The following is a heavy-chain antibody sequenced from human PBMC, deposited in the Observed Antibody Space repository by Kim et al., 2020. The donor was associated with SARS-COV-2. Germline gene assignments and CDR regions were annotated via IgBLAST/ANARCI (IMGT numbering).Heavy chain of an antibody. CDR1: GGSISSSSYY. D-gene: IGHD3-10*01. CDR2: IYYSGST. Sequence: SETLSLTCTVSGGSISSSSYYWGWIRQPPGKGLEWIGSIYYSGSTYYNPSLKSRVTISVDTSKNQFSLKLSSVTAADTAVYYCARHLVNGLLWFGELSSGAFDIWGQGTMVTVSS. V-gene: IGHV4-39*01. CDR3: ARHLVNGLLWFGELSSGAFDI. J-gene: IGHJ3*02.